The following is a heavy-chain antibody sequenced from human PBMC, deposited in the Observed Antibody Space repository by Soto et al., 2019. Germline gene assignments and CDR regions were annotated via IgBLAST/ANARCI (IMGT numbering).Heavy chain of an antibody. CDR3: AKDAITMVRGVISYYGMDV. CDR2: ISWNSGSI. J-gene: IGHJ6*02. CDR1: GFTFDDYA. D-gene: IGHD3-10*01. V-gene: IGHV3-9*01. Sequence: EVQLVESGGGLVQPDRSLRLSCEASGFTFDDYAMHWVRQAPGKGLEWVSGISWNSGSIGYADSVKGRFTISRDNAKNSLYQQMNSLRAEDTALYYCAKDAITMVRGVISYYGMDVWGQWTTVTVSS.